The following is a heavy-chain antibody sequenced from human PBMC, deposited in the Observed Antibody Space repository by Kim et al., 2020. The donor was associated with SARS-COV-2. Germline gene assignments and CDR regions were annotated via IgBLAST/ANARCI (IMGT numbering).Heavy chain of an antibody. V-gene: IGHV4-34*01. CDR3: ARGIAAAGAYYFDY. D-gene: IGHD6-13*01. CDR1: GGSFSGYY. CDR2: INHSGST. J-gene: IGHJ4*02. Sequence: SETLSLTCAVYGGSFSGYYWSWIRQPPGKGLEWIGEINHSGSTNYNPSLKSRVTISVDTSKNQFSLKLSSVTAADTAVYYCARGIAAAGAYYFDYWGQGTLVTVSS.